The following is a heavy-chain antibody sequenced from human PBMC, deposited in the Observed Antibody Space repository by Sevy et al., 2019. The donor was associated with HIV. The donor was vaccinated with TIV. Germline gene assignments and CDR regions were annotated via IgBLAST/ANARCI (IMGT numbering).Heavy chain of an antibody. V-gene: IGHV3-64*04. CDR2: ISSDGGGT. CDR1: GFSFSIFA. Sequence: GGSLRLSCSASGFSFSIFAMNWVRQTPGKGPEYVSAISSDGGGTYYADSVKGRFTISRDNAKNSGYLQMHFLRVEDSGVYYCARAMGVWGQGTTVTVSS. CDR3: ARAMGV. J-gene: IGHJ6*02.